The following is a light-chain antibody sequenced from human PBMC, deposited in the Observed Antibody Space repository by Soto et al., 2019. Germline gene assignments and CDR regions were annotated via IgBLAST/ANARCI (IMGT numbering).Light chain of an antibody. J-gene: IGKJ3*01. CDR3: QQYDSSPHN. CDR1: QSVSGRY. V-gene: IGKV3-20*01. Sequence: EIVLTQSPGTLSLSPGETATLSCKASQSVSGRYLAWYQQKPGQAPSLLIEGASNRAAGIPDRFSGSGSGADFTLTISRVEPEDFAVYYCQQYDSSPHNFGPGTRVDIE. CDR2: GAS.